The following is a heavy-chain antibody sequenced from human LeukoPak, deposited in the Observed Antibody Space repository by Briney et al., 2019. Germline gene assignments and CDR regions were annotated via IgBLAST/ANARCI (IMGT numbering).Heavy chain of an antibody. D-gene: IGHD3-3*01. CDR2: ISGSGGST. J-gene: IGHJ5*02. Sequence: GGPLRLSCAASGFTFSSYAMSWVRQAPGKGLEWVSAISGSGGSTYYADSVKGRFTISRDNSKNTLYLQMNSLRAEDTAVYYCAKTQLTYYDFWSGYYAPSWGQGTLVTVSS. CDR3: AKTQLTYYDFWSGYYAPS. V-gene: IGHV3-23*01. CDR1: GFTFSSYA.